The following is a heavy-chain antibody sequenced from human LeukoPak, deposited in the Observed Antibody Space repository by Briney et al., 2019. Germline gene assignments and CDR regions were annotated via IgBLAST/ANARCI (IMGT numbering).Heavy chain of an antibody. D-gene: IGHD4-23*01. V-gene: IGHV4-4*07. CDR3: ARGPQYYGGHADYNDAFDI. CDR2: IYTSGST. Sequence: SETLSLTCTVSGGSISGYYWSWIRQPAGKGLEWIGRIYTSGSTNYNPSLKSRVTMSVDTSKNQFSLKLSSVTAADTAVYYCARGPQYYGGHADYNDAFDIWGQGTMVTVSS. CDR1: GGSISGYY. J-gene: IGHJ3*02.